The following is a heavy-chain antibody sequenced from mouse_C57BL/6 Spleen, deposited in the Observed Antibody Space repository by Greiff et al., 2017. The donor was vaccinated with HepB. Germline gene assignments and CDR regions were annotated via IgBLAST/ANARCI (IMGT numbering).Heavy chain of an antibody. CDR1: GYTFTSYW. CDR3: ARKPYGNFWYFDV. J-gene: IGHJ1*03. V-gene: IGHV1-64*01. CDR2: IHPNSGST. Sequence: QVQLQQPGAELVKPGASVKLSCKASGYTFTSYWMHWVKQRPGQGLEWIGMIHPNSGSTNYNEKFKSKATLTVDKSSSTAYMQLSSLTSEDSAVYYCARKPYGNFWYFDVWGTGTTVTVSS. D-gene: IGHD2-1*01.